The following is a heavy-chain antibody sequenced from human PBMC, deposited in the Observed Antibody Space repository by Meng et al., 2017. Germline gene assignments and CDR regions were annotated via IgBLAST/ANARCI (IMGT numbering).Heavy chain of an antibody. Sequence: GPGEGLEWMGWIWAYKGNTNNAQKLQGRVTITTDTSTRTAYMELRSLRSDGTAVYYCARDLPGITTVGTYYYDSSGYYSLVPFDYWGQGTLVTFSS. V-gene: IGHV1-18*01. CDR2: IWAYKGNT. D-gene: IGHD3-22*01. CDR3: ARDLPGITTVGTYYYDSSGYYSLVPFDY. J-gene: IGHJ4*02.